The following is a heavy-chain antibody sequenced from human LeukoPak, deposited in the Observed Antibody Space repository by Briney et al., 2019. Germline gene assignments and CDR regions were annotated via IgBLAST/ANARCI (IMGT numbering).Heavy chain of an antibody. J-gene: IGHJ4*02. CDR1: GFTFGSYW. D-gene: IGHD3-9*01. Sequence: GGSLRLSCAVSGFTFGSYWISWVRQAPGKGLEWVANINREGNEKYYVDSVKGRFTISRDNAKNSLYLQMNSLRAEDTAVYYCTSDFDRTAGHWGQGTLVIVSS. CDR2: INREGNEK. CDR3: TSDFDRTAGH. V-gene: IGHV3-7*01.